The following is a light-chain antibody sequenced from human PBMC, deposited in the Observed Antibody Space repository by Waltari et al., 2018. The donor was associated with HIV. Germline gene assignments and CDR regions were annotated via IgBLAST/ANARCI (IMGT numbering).Light chain of an antibody. CDR3: QQYNTNSPRT. J-gene: IGKJ1*01. V-gene: IGKV1-5*03. CDR2: RAS. Sequence: STGGRLDWYQQNTGKAPNPLLYRASSLESGVPSRFSGSGSGSEFTLTISSLQPNDFATYYCQQYNTNSPRTFGQGTKVEIK. CDR1: STGGR.